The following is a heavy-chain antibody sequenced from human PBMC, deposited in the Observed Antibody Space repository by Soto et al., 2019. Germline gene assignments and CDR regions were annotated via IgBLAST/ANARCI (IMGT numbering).Heavy chain of an antibody. CDR1: GGTFSSYA. CDR3: FRGTYSSYHGMDV. D-gene: IGHD3-16*01. V-gene: IGHV1-69*13. Sequence: SVKVSCKASGGTFSSYAISWVRQAPGQGLEWMGGIIPIFGTANYAQKFQGRVTITADESTSTAYMELSSLRSEDTAVYYCFRGTYSSYHGMDVWGQGTTVIVSS. CDR2: IIPIFGTA. J-gene: IGHJ6*02.